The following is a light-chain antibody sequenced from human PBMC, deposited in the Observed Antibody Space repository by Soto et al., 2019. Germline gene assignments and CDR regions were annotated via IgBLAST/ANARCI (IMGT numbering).Light chain of an antibody. J-gene: IGKJ5*01. CDR1: QSISSY. CDR2: AAS. V-gene: IGKV1-39*01. CDR3: QQADSFPN. Sequence: IQMPHSPSSLSASVGARVPITCRASQSISSYLNWYQQKPGKAPKLLIYAASSLQSGVPSRFSGSGSGTDFTLTISSLQPEDFATYYCQQADSFPNFGQGTRLAI.